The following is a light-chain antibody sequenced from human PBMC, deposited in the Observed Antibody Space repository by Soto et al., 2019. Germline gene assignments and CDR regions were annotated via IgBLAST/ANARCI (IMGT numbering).Light chain of an antibody. CDR3: VLNVAGGTVV. J-gene: IGLJ2*01. Sequence: QTVVTPEPSFSVSPGGTVTLTCGLTSGSVSANYYPSWYQQTPGQAPRTLIYSTNTRSSGVPDRFSGSIIGNKAALTITGAQADDEADYYCVLNVAGGTVVLGGGTKLTVL. CDR1: SGSVSANYY. CDR2: STN. V-gene: IGLV8-61*01.